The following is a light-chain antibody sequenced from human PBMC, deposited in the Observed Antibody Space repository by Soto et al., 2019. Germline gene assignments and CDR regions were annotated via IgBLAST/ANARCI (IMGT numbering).Light chain of an antibody. CDR3: CSYAGSGTFV. CDR2: EGN. V-gene: IGLV2-23*01. J-gene: IGLJ1*01. Sequence: QSALTQPASVSGSPGQSITISCTGTNSDVGDYNYVSWYQQHPGKAPKLIIYEGNKRPSGVSDRFSASKSGNTASLTISGLQAEDEADFYCCSYAGSGTFVFGTGTKLTVL. CDR1: NSDVGDYNY.